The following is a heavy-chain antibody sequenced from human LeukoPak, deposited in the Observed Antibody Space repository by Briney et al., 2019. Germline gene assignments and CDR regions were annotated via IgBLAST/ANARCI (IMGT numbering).Heavy chain of an antibody. Sequence: ASVKVSCKPSGYTFTSYYIHWVRQAPGQGLEWMGVINPSGGSTGYPQKFQGRVTMTRDTSTSTVYMELSSLRFEDTAVYYCARDRAVAGFRFDYWGQGTLVTVSS. D-gene: IGHD6-19*01. CDR2: INPSGGST. V-gene: IGHV1-46*01. J-gene: IGHJ4*02. CDR3: ARDRAVAGFRFDY. CDR1: GYTFTSYY.